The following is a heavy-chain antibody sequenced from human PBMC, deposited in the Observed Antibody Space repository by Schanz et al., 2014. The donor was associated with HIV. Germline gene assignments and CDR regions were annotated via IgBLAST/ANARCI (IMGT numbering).Heavy chain of an antibody. V-gene: IGHV1-8*02. D-gene: IGHD2-21*01. CDR2: MNPNSGNT. J-gene: IGHJ6*02. Sequence: QVQLVQSGAEVKKPGASVKVSCKASGYSFISYDFSWVRQATGQGLEWMGWMNPNSGNTGYAQKFQGRVTLTRNTSISTAYMELSSLTSEDTAVYYCAREPDVVVSQNHYYYYGMDVWGQGTTVTVSS. CDR1: GYSFISYD. CDR3: AREPDVVVSQNHYYYYGMDV.